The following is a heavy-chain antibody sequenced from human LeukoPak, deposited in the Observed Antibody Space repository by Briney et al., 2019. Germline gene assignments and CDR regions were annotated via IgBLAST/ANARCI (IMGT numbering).Heavy chain of an antibody. V-gene: IGHV3-21*04. CDR1: GFTFSSYS. Sequence: GGSLRLSCAASGFTFSSYSMNWVRQAPGKGLEWVSSISSSSSYIYYADSVKGRFTISRDNSKNTLYLQMNSLRAEDTAVYYCAKFLLTGYYCLDYWGQGTLVTVSS. J-gene: IGHJ4*02. CDR3: AKFLLTGYYCLDY. D-gene: IGHD3-9*01. CDR2: ISSSSSYI.